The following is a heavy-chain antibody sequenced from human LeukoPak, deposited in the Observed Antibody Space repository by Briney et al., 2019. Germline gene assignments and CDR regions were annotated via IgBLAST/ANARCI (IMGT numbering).Heavy chain of an antibody. CDR3: GRHPPGGGYFDY. Sequence: SETLSLTCTVSPGSITNYYYNWIRQPPGKRLEWIGYISPGGNTNYNPSLESRVTISVDTSKNQVSLKLISGTAADTAIYYCGRHPPGGGYFDYWGQGALVTVSS. CDR1: PGSITNYY. D-gene: IGHD3-10*01. CDR2: ISPGGNT. V-gene: IGHV4-4*08. J-gene: IGHJ4*02.